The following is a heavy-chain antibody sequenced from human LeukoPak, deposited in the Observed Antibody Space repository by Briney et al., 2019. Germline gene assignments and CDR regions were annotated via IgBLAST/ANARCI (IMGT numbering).Heavy chain of an antibody. V-gene: IGHV3-74*01. Sequence: GGSLRLSCAVSGFTFTNDWMHWVRQGPGKGLVWISRISSDGTTTDYADSVKGRFTISRDNAKNSLYLQMNSLRAEDTAVYYCARVVDSSGYPTFDYWGQGTLVTVSS. CDR3: ARVVDSSGYPTFDY. CDR2: ISSDGTTT. CDR1: GFTFTNDW. J-gene: IGHJ4*02. D-gene: IGHD3-22*01.